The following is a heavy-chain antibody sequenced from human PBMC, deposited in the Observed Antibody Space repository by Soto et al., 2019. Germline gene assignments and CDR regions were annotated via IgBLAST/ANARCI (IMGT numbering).Heavy chain of an antibody. J-gene: IGHJ6*02. Sequence: QGQLVESGGGVVQPGTSLSLSCEASGFIFSRYGMHWVRQAPGKGLEWVAVIAYDGSNKNYAEALKGRFIISGDKSENTRYVKMNSLRAEDTAVYYCAKDVGSVKPYYYYAMDVWGQGTTVTVSS. CDR2: IAYDGSNK. CDR3: AKDVGSVKPYYYYAMDV. V-gene: IGHV3-30*18. D-gene: IGHD4-17*01. CDR1: GFIFSRYG.